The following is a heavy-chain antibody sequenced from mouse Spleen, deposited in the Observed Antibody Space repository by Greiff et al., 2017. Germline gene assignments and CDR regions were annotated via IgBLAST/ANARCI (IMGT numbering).Heavy chain of an antibody. CDR3: ARDLTTDGGFDV. D-gene: IGHD1-1*01. J-gene: IGHJ1*01. Sequence: EVKLVESGGGLVQPGGSLRLSCATSGFTFTDYYMSWVRQPPGKALEWLGFIRNKANGYTTEYSASVKGRFTISRDNSQSILYLQMNTLRAEDSATYYCARDLTTDGGFDVWGAGTTVTVSS. CDR1: GFTFTDYY. V-gene: IGHV7-3*02. CDR2: IRNKANGYTT.